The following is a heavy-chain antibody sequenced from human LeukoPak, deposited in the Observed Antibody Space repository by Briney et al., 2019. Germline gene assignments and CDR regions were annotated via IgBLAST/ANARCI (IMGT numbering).Heavy chain of an antibody. CDR3: ARGFGELLPFDY. CDR1: GGTFSSYA. Sequence: ASVKVSCKASGGTFSSYAMSWVRQAPGQGLEWMGGIIPIFGTANYAQKFQGRVTITADESTSTAYMELSSLRSEDTAVYYCARGFGELLPFDYWGQGTLVTVSS. CDR2: IIPIFGTA. D-gene: IGHD3-10*01. V-gene: IGHV1-69*01. J-gene: IGHJ4*02.